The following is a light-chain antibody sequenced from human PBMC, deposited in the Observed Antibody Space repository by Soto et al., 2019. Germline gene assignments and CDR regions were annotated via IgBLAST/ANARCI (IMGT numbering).Light chain of an antibody. Sequence: DIQMTQSPSSLSASVGDRVIITCRASQSISTYLSWYQQKPGKAPKLLIYAASSLQSGVPSRFSGGGCGTEFTLTISMLKPEDFATYYCQRMYNTVTFGTGTTVDIK. CDR3: QRMYNTVT. CDR1: QSISTY. CDR2: AAS. J-gene: IGKJ3*01. V-gene: IGKV1-39*01.